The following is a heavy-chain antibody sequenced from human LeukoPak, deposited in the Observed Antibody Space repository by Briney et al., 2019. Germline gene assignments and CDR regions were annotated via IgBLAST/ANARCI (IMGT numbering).Heavy chain of an antibody. V-gene: IGHV3-48*02. CDR2: ISTTGATI. Sequence: GGSLRLSCAASGFTFSAYHINWVRQAPGKGLEWISYISTTGATIHYADSVKGRFAISRDNAKSSLYLQMNSLRDEDTAVYYCARVWQDYSGVDYWGQGTLVTVSS. D-gene: IGHD2-21*01. J-gene: IGHJ4*02. CDR3: ARVWQDYSGVDY. CDR1: GFTFSAYH.